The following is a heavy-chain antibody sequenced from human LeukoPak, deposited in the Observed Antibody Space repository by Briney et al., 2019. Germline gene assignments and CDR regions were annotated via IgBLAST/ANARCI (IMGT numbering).Heavy chain of an antibody. CDR1: GYTFTSYD. CDR3: ARVGGIVVVPAASRGYYMDV. V-gene: IGHV1-8*01. D-gene: IGHD2-2*01. CDR2: MNPNSGNT. J-gene: IGHJ6*03. Sequence: ASLKVSCKASGYTFTSYDINWVRQATGQGLEWMGWMNPNSGNTGYAQKFQGRVTMTRNTSISTAYMELSSLRSEDTAVYYCARVGGIVVVPAASRGYYMDVWGKGTTVTVSS.